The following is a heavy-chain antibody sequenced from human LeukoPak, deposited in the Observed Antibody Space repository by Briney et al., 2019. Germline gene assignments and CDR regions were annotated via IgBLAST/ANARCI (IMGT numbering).Heavy chain of an antibody. V-gene: IGHV3-23*01. D-gene: IGHD3-22*01. CDR2: ISGSGTST. Sequence: GGSLRLSCAASGFTFSNYAMSWVRQAPGKGLEWVSGISGSGTSTYYADSVKGRFTISRDNSKNTLYLQMNSLRAEDTAVYYCASRNYYDSSGYYYYYSDYWGQGILVTVSS. J-gene: IGHJ4*02. CDR1: GFTFSNYA. CDR3: ASRNYYDSSGYYYYYSDY.